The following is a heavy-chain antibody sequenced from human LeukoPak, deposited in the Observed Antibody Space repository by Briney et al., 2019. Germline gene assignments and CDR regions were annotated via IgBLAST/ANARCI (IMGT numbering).Heavy chain of an antibody. CDR2: INPNSGGT. CDR1: GYTFTGYY. D-gene: IGHD3-10*01. V-gene: IGHV1-2*02. CDR3: ARVMVRGVIGDSIDP. Sequence: ASVKVSCKASGYTFTGYYMHWVRQAPGQGLEWMGWINPNSGGTNYAQKFQGRVTMTRDTSISTAYMELSRLRSDDTAVYYCARVMVRGVIGDSIDPWGQGTLVTVSS. J-gene: IGHJ5*02.